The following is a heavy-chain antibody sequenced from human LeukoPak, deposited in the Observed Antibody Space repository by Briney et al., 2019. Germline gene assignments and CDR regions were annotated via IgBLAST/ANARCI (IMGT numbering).Heavy chain of an antibody. CDR3: ASGPRLYSSSWYH. D-gene: IGHD6-13*01. CDR2: IYSGGST. Sequence: GGSLRLSCAASGFTVSSNYMSWVRQAPGKGLEWVSVIYSGGSTYYADSVKGRFNISRDNYKNTLYLQMNSLRAEDTAVYYCASGPRLYSSSWYHWGQGTLVTVSS. J-gene: IGHJ5*02. CDR1: GFTVSSNY. V-gene: IGHV3-66*01.